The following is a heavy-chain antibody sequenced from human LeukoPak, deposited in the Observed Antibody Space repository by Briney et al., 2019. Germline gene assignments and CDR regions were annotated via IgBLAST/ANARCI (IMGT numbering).Heavy chain of an antibody. J-gene: IGHJ5*02. V-gene: IGHV3-7*05. CDR1: GFTSTSYW. CDR3: AREDWGPRFDP. Sequence: GGSLRLSCAASGFTSTSYWMTWVRQAPGKGLHWVANINHDGTDKNYVDSVKGRFTISRDNAKRSVFLQMNSLRAEDTGLYYCAREDWGPRFDPRGQGTLVTVSS. CDR2: INHDGTDK. D-gene: IGHD7-27*01.